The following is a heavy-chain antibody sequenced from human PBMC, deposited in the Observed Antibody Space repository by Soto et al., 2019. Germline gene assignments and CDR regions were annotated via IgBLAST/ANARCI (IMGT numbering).Heavy chain of an antibody. Sequence: VQLQESGPGLVKPSETLSLTCAVSGGSISHYYWSWIRQPPGKELEWIGYIDYTGSTNYNPSLKSRVTRSMDTSKNQVSLKLNSVTAADTAVYYCATQSGYDGYDFDYWGQGTLVTVSS. D-gene: IGHD5-12*01. V-gene: IGHV4-59*01. CDR3: ATQSGYDGYDFDY. CDR1: GGSISHYY. J-gene: IGHJ4*02. CDR2: IDYTGST.